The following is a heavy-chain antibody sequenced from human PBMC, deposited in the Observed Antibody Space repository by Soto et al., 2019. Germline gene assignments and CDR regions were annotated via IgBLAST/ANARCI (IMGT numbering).Heavy chain of an antibody. CDR2: ISSGGTTI. V-gene: IGHV3-11*01. CDR3: AIVTLPYSSTWYFDY. Sequence: QVQLVESGGGLVKPGGSLRLSCAASGFTFSDYYMKWIRQAPGKGLEWVSYISSGGTTIYSADSVKGRFTISRDNAKNSLYLQMNSLRAEDTAVYYCAIVTLPYSSTWYFDYWGQGTLVTVSS. CDR1: GFTFSDYY. J-gene: IGHJ4*02. D-gene: IGHD6-13*01.